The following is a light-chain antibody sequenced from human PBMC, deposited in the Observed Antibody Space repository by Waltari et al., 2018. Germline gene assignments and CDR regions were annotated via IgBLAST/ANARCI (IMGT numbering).Light chain of an antibody. CDR1: QSISNW. J-gene: IGKJ1*01. CDR3: QQYRNLWT. CDR2: KAS. Sequence: DIQMTQSPSTLSASVGDRVTITCRASQSISNWLAWYKQKPGKAPKVLIYKASTLESGVPSRFSGSGSETEFTLTISSLQPDDFATYYCQQYRNLWTFGQGTKVEIK. V-gene: IGKV1-5*03.